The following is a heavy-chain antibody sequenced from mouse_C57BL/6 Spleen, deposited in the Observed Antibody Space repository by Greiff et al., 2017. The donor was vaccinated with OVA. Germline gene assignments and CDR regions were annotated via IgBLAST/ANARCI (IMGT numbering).Heavy chain of an antibody. CDR3: AREGDDYDAGSYFDY. CDR1: GFTFSSYT. V-gene: IGHV5-9*01. D-gene: IGHD2-4*01. J-gene: IGHJ2*01. CDR2: ISGGGGNT. Sequence: EVQLVESGGGLVKPGESLKLSCAASGFTFSSYTMSWVRQTPEKRLEWVATISGGGGNTYYPDSVKGRFTISRDNAKNTLYLQMSSLRSEDTALYYCAREGDDYDAGSYFDYWGQGTTLTVSS.